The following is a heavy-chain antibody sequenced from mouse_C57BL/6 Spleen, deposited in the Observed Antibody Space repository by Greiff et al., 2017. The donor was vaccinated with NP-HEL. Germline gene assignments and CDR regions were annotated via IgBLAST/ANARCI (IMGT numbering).Heavy chain of an antibody. CDR2: INPSTGGT. CDR3: ARPLTTVVATDAMDY. V-gene: IGHV1-42*01. D-gene: IGHD1-1*01. J-gene: IGHJ4*01. Sequence: EVQLQQSGPELVKPGASVKISCKASGYSFTGYYMNWVKQSPEKSLEWIGEINPSTGGTTYNQKFKAKATLTVDKSSSTAYMQLKSLTSEDSAVYYCARPLTTVVATDAMDYWGQGTSVTVSS. CDR1: GYSFTGYY.